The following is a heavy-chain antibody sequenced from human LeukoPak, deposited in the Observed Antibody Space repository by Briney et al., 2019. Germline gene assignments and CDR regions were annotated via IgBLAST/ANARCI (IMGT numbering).Heavy chain of an antibody. CDR2: IYSGGST. Sequence: GGSLRLSCAASGLTVSSNYVSCVPHAPGKGPECVSVIYSGGSTYYADSVKGRFTISRDNSKNTLYLQMNSLRAEDTAVYYCARGLTTPECWGQGTLVTVSS. J-gene: IGHJ4*02. V-gene: IGHV3-66*02. CDR1: GLTVSSNY. D-gene: IGHD4-17*01. CDR3: ARGLTTPEC.